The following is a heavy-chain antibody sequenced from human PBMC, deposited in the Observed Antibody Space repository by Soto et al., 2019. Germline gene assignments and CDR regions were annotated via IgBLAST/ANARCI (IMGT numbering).Heavy chain of an antibody. Sequence: SVKVSCKASGGTFSSYAISWVRQAPGQGLEWMGGIIPIFGTANYAQKFQGRVTMTRDISIATAYMELSSLRSDDTAIYYCARMETFGSLNWFDPWGQGTLVTVSS. CDR1: GGTFSSYA. J-gene: IGHJ5*02. V-gene: IGHV1-69*05. CDR3: ARMETFGSLNWFDP. CDR2: IIPIFGTA. D-gene: IGHD3-16*01.